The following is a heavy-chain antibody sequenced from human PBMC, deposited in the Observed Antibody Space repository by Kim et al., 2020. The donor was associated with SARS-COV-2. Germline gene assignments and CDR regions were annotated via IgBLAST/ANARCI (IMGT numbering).Heavy chain of an antibody. V-gene: IGHV3-30*07. J-gene: IGHJ5*02. CDR3: ARDWLAATHNWFDP. Sequence: DSVEGRFTISRDNSKNTLYLQMNSLRAEDTAVYYCARDWLAATHNWFDPWGQGTLVTVSS. D-gene: IGHD6-25*01.